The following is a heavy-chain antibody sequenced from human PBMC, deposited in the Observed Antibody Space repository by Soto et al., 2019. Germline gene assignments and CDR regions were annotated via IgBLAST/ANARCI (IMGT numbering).Heavy chain of an antibody. Sequence: GGSLRLSCAASGFTVSSNYMSWVRQAPGKGLEWVSVIYSGGSTYYADSVKGRFTISRHNSKNTLYLQMNSLRAEDTAVYYCARGRVGFGELFGAFDIWGQGTMVTVSS. V-gene: IGHV3-53*04. D-gene: IGHD3-10*01. CDR2: IYSGGST. CDR3: ARGRVGFGELFGAFDI. J-gene: IGHJ3*02. CDR1: GFTVSSNY.